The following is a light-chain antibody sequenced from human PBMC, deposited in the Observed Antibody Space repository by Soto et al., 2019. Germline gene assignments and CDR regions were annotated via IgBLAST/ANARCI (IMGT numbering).Light chain of an antibody. CDR2: DAS. CDR1: QSVNSY. Sequence: EIVLTQSPATLSLSPGERATLSCRASQSVNSYLAWYQQKLGQAPRLLIYDASNRATGITARFSVSGSGTDFTLTISSLEPEYFAIYYCHQRINWPQTFGQGTKLEIK. V-gene: IGKV3-11*01. CDR3: HQRINWPQT. J-gene: IGKJ2*01.